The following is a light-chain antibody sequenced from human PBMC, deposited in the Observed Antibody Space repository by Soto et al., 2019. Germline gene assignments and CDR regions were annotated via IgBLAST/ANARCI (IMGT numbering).Light chain of an antibody. Sequence: QSVLTQPASVSGSPGQSITISCTGTSSDVGGYNYVSWYQQHPGKAPKLMIYDVINRPSGVSNRFSGCKSGNSASLTISGLQAEDEADYYCSSYTSSSTYVVFGGGTKVTVL. CDR2: DVI. J-gene: IGLJ2*01. CDR3: SSYTSSSTYVV. CDR1: SSDVGGYNY. V-gene: IGLV2-14*03.